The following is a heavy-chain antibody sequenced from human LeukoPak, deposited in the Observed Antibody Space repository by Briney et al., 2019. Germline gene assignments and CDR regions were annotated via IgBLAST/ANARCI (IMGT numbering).Heavy chain of an antibody. J-gene: IGHJ4*02. CDR2: ISGSGGSR. CDR1: EFTFSSYA. Sequence: QSGGSLRLSCAASEFTFSSYAMSWVRQAPGKGLEWVSAISGSGGSRYYADSVKGRFTISRDNSRNTLYLQMNSLRAEDTAVYYCAKESGGYYDSSGYYCFDYWGQGTLVTVSS. CDR3: AKESGGYYDSSGYYCFDY. D-gene: IGHD3-22*01. V-gene: IGHV3-23*01.